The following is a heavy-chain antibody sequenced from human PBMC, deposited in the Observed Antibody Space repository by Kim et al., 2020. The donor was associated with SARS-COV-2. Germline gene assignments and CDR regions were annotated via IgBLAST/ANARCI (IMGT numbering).Heavy chain of an antibody. CDR1: GYSFTSYW. D-gene: IGHD3-9*01. CDR3: APYFRYFDLSIFDY. CDR2: IYPGDSDT. Sequence: GESLKISCKGSGYSFTSYWIGWVRQMPGKGLEWMGIIYPGDSDTRYSPSFQGQVTIPHDKSISTDYLLCSSLKPSDPAIYYLAPYFRYFDLSIFDYWGQG. J-gene: IGHJ4*02. V-gene: IGHV5-51*01.